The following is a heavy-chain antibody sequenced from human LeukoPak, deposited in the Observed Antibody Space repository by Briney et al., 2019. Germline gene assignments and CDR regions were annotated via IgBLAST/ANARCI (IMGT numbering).Heavy chain of an antibody. CDR1: GFSFSHYA. Sequence: GGSLRLSCAASGFSFSHYALHWVRQAPGKGLEWLAFISYDAKVIYYAESVKGRFTVSRDDSKSTLHLQMNSLRAEDTAVYYCARDPYSGYCSSTSCSNWFDPWGQGTLVTVSS. V-gene: IGHV3-30*04. J-gene: IGHJ5*02. D-gene: IGHD2-2*01. CDR2: ISYDAKVI. CDR3: ARDPYSGYCSSTSCSNWFDP.